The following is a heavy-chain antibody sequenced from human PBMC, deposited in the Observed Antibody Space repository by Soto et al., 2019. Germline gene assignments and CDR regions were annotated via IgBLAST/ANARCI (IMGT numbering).Heavy chain of an antibody. CDR1: GFTFSSYA. CDR3: ARRVTTSFFDS. D-gene: IGHD4-17*01. V-gene: IGHV3-23*01. CDR2: ISHSASST. J-gene: IGHJ4*02. Sequence: GGSLRLSCAVSGFTFSSYAMSWVRQAPGKGLEWVSAISHSASSTFYADSVKGRFTISRDNSKDTLYLQMNSLRAEDTAVYYCARRVTTSFFDSWGQGTLVTVSS.